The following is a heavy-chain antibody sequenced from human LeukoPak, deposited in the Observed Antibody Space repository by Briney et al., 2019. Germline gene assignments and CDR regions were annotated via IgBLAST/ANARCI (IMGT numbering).Heavy chain of an antibody. CDR1: GFTFSSYC. CDR3: ARHSMVRGVYNWFDP. Sequence: GGSLRLSCATSGFTFSSYCFNWVRQAPGKGLEWVANIKQDGSEKYYVDSVKGRFTISRDNAKNSLYLQMNSLRAEDTAVYYCARHSMVRGVYNWFDPWGQGTLVTVSS. J-gene: IGHJ5*02. D-gene: IGHD3-10*01. V-gene: IGHV3-7*01. CDR2: IKQDGSEK.